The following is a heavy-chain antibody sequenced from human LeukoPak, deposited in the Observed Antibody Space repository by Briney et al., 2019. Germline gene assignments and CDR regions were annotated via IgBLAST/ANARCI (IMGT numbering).Heavy chain of an antibody. V-gene: IGHV4-34*01. Sequence: PSETLSLTCAVYGGSFSGYYWSWIRQPPGKGLEWIGEINHSGSTNYNPSLKSRVTISVDTSKNQFSLKLSSVTAADTAVYYCARGPVPLCLGELKAYYYYGMDVWGQGTTVTVSS. CDR2: INHSGST. CDR3: ARGPVPLCLGELKAYYYYGMDV. D-gene: IGHD3-16*01. J-gene: IGHJ6*02. CDR1: GGSFSGYY.